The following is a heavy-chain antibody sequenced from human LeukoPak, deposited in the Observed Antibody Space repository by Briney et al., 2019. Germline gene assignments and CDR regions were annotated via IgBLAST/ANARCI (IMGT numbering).Heavy chain of an antibody. Sequence: GGSLRLSCAASGFTFSSNGMNWVRQAPGKGLEWVSSISSSSRFSSYIYYADSVKGRFTISRDNAKKSLYLQMNSLRADDSAVYYCARDRAPSGFYLGDFYYWGRGALVTVSS. CDR3: ARDRAPSGFYLGDFYY. CDR1: GFTFSSNG. J-gene: IGHJ4*02. V-gene: IGHV3-21*04. D-gene: IGHD3-22*01. CDR2: ISSSSRFSSYI.